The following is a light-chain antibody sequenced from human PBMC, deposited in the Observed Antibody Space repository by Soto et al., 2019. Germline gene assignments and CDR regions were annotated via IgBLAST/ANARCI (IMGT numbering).Light chain of an antibody. V-gene: IGKV3-20*01. CDR1: QRVSSGY. J-gene: IGKJ5*01. CDR3: QQYGSSPPSST. Sequence: EIVFAPASSPPALSPGERAPLSCRARQRVSSGYLAWYQQKPGQAPRLLIYGASSRATDIPDRFSGRGSGTDFTLTISRLEPEDFAVYYCQQYGSSPPSSTFGQGTRLEIK. CDR2: GAS.